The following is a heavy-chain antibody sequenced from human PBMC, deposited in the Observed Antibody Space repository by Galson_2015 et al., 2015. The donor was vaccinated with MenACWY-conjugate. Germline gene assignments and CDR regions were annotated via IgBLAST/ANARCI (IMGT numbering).Heavy chain of an antibody. J-gene: IGHJ5*02. D-gene: IGHD3-16*01. Sequence: SLRLSCAASGFTFDDYAMHWVRQAPGKGLEWVSGISWNRGTIGYADSVKGRFTISRDNAKNSLYLQMNSLRAEDTAFYYCAKLSTGGGTWGQGTLVTASS. CDR2: ISWNRGTI. CDR1: GFTFDDYA. V-gene: IGHV3-9*01. CDR3: AKLSTGGGT.